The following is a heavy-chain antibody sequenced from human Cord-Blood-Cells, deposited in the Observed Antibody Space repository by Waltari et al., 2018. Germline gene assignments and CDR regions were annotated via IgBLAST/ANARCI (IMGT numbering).Heavy chain of an antibody. D-gene: IGHD1-26*01. V-gene: IGHV4-38-2*01. CDR2: NYHSGST. CDR3: ASGASGSLNWFDP. CDR1: GYSISSGYY. J-gene: IGHJ5*02. Sequence: QVQLQESGPGLVKPSETLSLTCAVSGYSISSGYYWGWIRQPPGKGLEWIGSNYHSGSTYYNPSLKCRVTISVDTSKNQFSLKLSSVTAADTAVYYCASGASGSLNWFDPWGQGTLVTVSS.